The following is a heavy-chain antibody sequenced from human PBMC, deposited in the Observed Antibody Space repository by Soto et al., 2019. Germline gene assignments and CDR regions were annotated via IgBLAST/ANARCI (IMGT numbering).Heavy chain of an antibody. CDR3: ARGEGYSFAHDY. D-gene: IGHD5-18*01. Sequence: PSETLSLTCTVSGGSISSYYWSWIRQPPGKGLEWIGYIYYSGSTNYNPSLKSRVTMSGDTSKNQLSLKLNSVAAADTAVYYCARGEGYSFAHDYWGQGIPVTVSS. CDR1: GGSISSYY. J-gene: IGHJ4*02. V-gene: IGHV4-59*01. CDR2: IYYSGST.